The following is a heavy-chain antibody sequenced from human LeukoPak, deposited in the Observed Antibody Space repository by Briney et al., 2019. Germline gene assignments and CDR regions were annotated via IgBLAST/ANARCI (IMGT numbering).Heavy chain of an antibody. Sequence: SQTLSLTCGVSGGSIRSTNWWSWVRQPPGQGLEWIGEISLSGQTNFNPSPNGRVTMSLDESRNQLSLKLTSVTAADTAIYYCSRESGAFCPFGYWGQGTLVIVPP. CDR1: GGSIRSTNW. CDR2: ISLSGQT. D-gene: IGHD1-26*01. J-gene: IGHJ4*02. CDR3: SRESGAFCPFGY. V-gene: IGHV4/OR15-8*02.